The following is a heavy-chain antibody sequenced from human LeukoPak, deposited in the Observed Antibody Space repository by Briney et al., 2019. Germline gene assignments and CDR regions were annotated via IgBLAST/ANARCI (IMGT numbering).Heavy chain of an antibody. V-gene: IGHV1-2*02. D-gene: IGHD6-19*01. Sequence: GASVKVSCKASGYTFTGYYMHWVRQAPGQGLEWMGWINPNSGGTNYTQKFQGRVTMTRDTSISTAYMELSRLRSDDTAVYYCARVAGSSGCFDYWGQGTLVTVSS. CDR3: ARVAGSSGCFDY. J-gene: IGHJ4*02. CDR2: INPNSGGT. CDR1: GYTFTGYY.